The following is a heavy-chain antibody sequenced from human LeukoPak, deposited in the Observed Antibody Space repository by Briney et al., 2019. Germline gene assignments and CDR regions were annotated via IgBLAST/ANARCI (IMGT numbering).Heavy chain of an antibody. CDR3: AGDTYYDFWSGYYYYYGMDV. CDR1: GFTFSSYG. CDR2: IWYDGSNK. D-gene: IGHD3-3*01. Sequence: SGGSLRLSCAASGFTFSSYGMHWVRQAPGKGLEWVAVIWYDGSNKYYADSVKGRFTISRDNSKNTLYLQMNSLRAEDTAVYYCAGDTYYDFWSGYYYYYGMDVWGQGTTVTVSS. V-gene: IGHV3-33*01. J-gene: IGHJ6*02.